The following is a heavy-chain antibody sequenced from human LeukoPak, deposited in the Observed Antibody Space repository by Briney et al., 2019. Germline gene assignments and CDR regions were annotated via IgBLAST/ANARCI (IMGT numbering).Heavy chain of an antibody. CDR3: ARLIAGVDYGDYFDN. CDR2: IYPGDSDS. CDR1: GYSFTTYW. D-gene: IGHD4-17*01. Sequence: GESLKISCKGSGYSFTTYWIGWVRQMPGKGLEWMGIIYPGDSDSRYSPSFQGQVTISGDKSINTAYLQWSSLKASDTAMYYCARLIAGVDYGDYFDNWGQGTLVTVSS. J-gene: IGHJ4*02. V-gene: IGHV5-51*01.